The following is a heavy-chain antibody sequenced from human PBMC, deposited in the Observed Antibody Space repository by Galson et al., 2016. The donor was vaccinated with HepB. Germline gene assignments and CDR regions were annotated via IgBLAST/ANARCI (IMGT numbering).Heavy chain of an antibody. D-gene: IGHD3-16*02. V-gene: IGHV4-34*01. CDR1: GGSFSSNY. Sequence: SETLSLTCAVYGGSFSSNYWNWIRQSPGKGLEWIGEINPGGSASYNPSLKSRVTISADTSKNQLSLSLTSVTAADTSVYYCARAKGDIVIVIEDSAFDVWGQGTTVTVSS. CDR3: ARAKGDIVIVIEDSAFDV. CDR2: INPGGSA. J-gene: IGHJ6*02.